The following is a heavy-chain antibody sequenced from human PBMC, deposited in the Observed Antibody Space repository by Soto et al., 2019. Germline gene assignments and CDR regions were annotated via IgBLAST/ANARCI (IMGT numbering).Heavy chain of an antibody. J-gene: IGHJ6*02. Sequence: QVQLLRPGDELRKPGSSGRASCKASGYIFVNNGMAWGRQPPGQGLEWMGWISPYRGNTHYASKVQGRLTMTTDTSTSTAYMDLGSLTSDDTAVYYCAMVDNYVTPTPQDVWGQGTTVTVSS. CDR3: AMVDNYVTPTPQDV. D-gene: IGHD3-16*01. V-gene: IGHV1-18*01. CDR1: GYIFVNNG. CDR2: ISPYRGNT.